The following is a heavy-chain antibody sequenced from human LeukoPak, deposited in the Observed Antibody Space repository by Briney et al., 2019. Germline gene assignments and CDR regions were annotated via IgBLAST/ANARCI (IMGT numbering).Heavy chain of an antibody. CDR2: ISSSGSTI. Sequence: GGSLRLSCAASGFTVSSNYMSWVRQAPGKGLEWVSYISSSGSTIYYADSVKGRFTNSRDNAKNSLYLQMNSLRAEDTAVYYCARAEGAAGLNWFDPWGQGTLVTVSS. CDR1: GFTVSSNY. J-gene: IGHJ5*02. V-gene: IGHV3-11*04. D-gene: IGHD6-13*01. CDR3: ARAEGAAGLNWFDP.